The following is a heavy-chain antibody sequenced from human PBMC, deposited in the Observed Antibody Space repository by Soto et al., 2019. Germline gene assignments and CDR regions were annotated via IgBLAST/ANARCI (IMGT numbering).Heavy chain of an antibody. CDR2: IIPIFGTA. D-gene: IGHD6-13*01. J-gene: IGHJ5*02. CDR1: GGTFSSYA. CDR3: AGDPGYSSSWYSSWFDP. Sequence: QVQLVQSGAEVKKPGSSVKVSCKASGGTFSSYAISWVRQAPGQGLEWMGGIIPIFGTANYAQKFQGRVTITADKSTGTAYMERCSLRSEDTAVYYCAGDPGYSSSWYSSWFDPWGQGTLVTVSS. V-gene: IGHV1-69*06.